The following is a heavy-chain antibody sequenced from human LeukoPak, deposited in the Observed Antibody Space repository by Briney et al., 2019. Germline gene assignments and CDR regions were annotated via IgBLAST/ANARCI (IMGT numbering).Heavy chain of an antibody. CDR3: ARAVGELTSGLYYYYYYMDV. D-gene: IGHD1-26*01. CDR1: GYTFTSYG. Sequence: ASVKVSCKASGYTFTSYGISWVRQAPGQGLEWVGWISAYNGNTNYAQKLQGRVTMTTDTSTSTAYMELRSLRSDDTAVYYCARAVGELTSGLYYYYYYMDVWGKGTTVTVSS. CDR2: ISAYNGNT. J-gene: IGHJ6*03. V-gene: IGHV1-18*01.